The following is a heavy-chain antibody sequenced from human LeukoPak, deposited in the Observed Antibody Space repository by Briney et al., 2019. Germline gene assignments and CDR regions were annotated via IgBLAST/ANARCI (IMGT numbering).Heavy chain of an antibody. CDR2: ISNDGSNT. D-gene: IGHD6-19*01. CDR1: GFTFSHYA. CDR3: AKARFGWYGDS. Sequence: PGRSLRLSCAASGFTFSHYAMHWVRQAPGKGLEELALISNDGSNTYYADSVKGRLTISRDNSKNTLYLLMNSLRAEDTAVYYCAKARFGWYGDSWGQGTLVTVSS. V-gene: IGHV3-30*18. J-gene: IGHJ4*02.